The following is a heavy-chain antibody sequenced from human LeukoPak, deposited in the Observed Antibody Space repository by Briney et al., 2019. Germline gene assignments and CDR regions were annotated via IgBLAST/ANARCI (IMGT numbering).Heavy chain of an antibody. D-gene: IGHD6-13*01. J-gene: IGHJ4*02. CDR1: GFTFSSYA. CDR3: ARGGLRTAAAGSFDY. Sequence: GMSLRLSCAASGFTFSSYAMHWVRQAPGQGLEWVAVITYEGSNKYYADSAKGRLTLSRDNSKNTLYLQVNNLRVEDTAVYYCARGGLRTAAAGSFDYWGQGTLVTVSS. CDR2: ITYEGSNK. V-gene: IGHV3-30-3*01.